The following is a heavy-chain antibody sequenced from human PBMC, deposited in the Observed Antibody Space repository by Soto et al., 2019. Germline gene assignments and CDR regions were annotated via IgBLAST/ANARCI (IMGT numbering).Heavy chain of an antibody. V-gene: IGHV1-46*01. CDR2: INPSGGST. Sequence: GASVKVSCKASGYTFTSYYMHWVRQAPGQGLEWMGIINPSGGSTSYAQKFQGRVTMTRDTSTSTVYMELSSLRSEDTAVYYCARDPEETYYYDSSGYHLSPAFDIWGQGTMVTVSS. D-gene: IGHD3-22*01. CDR1: GYTFTSYY. J-gene: IGHJ3*02. CDR3: ARDPEETYYYDSSGYHLSPAFDI.